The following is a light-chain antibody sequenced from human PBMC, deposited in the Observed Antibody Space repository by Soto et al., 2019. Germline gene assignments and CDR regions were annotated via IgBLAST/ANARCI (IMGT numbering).Light chain of an antibody. Sequence: EIVLTQSPGTLSLSPGERATLSCRASQSISSTYLAWYQQKRGQAPRLLIYGASNRATGIPDRFSGSGSGTDFTLTISRLEPEDFALYYCQQYGGSLTFGGGTKVEIK. J-gene: IGKJ4*01. CDR2: GAS. CDR1: QSISSTY. V-gene: IGKV3-20*01. CDR3: QQYGGSLT.